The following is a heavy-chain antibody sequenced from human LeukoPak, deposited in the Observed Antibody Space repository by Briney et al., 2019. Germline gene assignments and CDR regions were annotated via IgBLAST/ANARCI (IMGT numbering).Heavy chain of an antibody. CDR1: GYTFTGYY. CDR3: ARGGKVLRFLEWSEYYFDY. Sequence: ASVKVSCKASGYTFTGYYMHWVRQAPGQGLEWMGWIIPNSGGTNYAQKFQGRVTMTRDTSISTAYMELSRLRSDDTAVYYCARGGKVLRFLEWSEYYFDYWGQGTLVTVSS. CDR2: IIPNSGGT. J-gene: IGHJ4*02. V-gene: IGHV1-2*02. D-gene: IGHD3-3*01.